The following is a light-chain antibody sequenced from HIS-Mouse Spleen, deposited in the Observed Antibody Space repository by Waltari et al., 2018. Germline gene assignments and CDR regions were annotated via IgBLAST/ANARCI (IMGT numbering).Light chain of an antibody. J-gene: IGLJ3*02. CDR2: DDS. CDR1: NIGSKS. CDR3: QSADSSGTLWV. Sequence: SYVLTQPPSVSVAPGKTARITCGGNNIGSKSVHWYQQKPGQAPVLVVYDDSDRPSGIPERFSGSSSGTTVTLTISGVQAEDEADYYCQSADSSGTLWVFGGGTKLTVL. V-gene: IGLV3-21*03.